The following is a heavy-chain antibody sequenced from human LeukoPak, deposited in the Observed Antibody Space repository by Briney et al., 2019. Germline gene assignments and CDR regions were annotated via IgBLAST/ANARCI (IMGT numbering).Heavy chain of an antibody. V-gene: IGHV1-2*02. CDR3: ARRGSHCSGSSCYGTFDY. J-gene: IGHJ4*02. CDR2: INPNSGGT. Sequence: ASVKVSCKASGYTLTGYYMHWVRQATGQGLEWMGWINPNSGGTNYAQKFQGRVTMTRDTSISTAYMELSSLRSDDTAVYYCARRGSHCSGSSCYGTFDYWGQGTLVTVSS. D-gene: IGHD2-15*01. CDR1: GYTLTGYY.